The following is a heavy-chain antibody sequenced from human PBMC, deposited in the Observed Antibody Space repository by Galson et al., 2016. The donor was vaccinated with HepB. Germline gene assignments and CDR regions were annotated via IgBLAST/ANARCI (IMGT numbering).Heavy chain of an antibody. D-gene: IGHD3-3*01. CDR1: GFTFSSYA. J-gene: IGHJ1*01. V-gene: IGHV3-23*01. Sequence: SLRLSCAASGFTFSSYAMSWVRQAPGKGLEWVSAISGSGGSTYYADSVKGRFTISRDNSKNTLYLQMSSLSPDDTAVYYCARDGVRWSPVEYFHHWGQGTLVSVSS. CDR2: ISGSGGST. CDR3: ARDGVRWSPVEYFHH.